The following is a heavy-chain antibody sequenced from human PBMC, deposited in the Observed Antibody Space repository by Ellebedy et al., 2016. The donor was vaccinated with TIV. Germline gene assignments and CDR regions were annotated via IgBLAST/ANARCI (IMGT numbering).Heavy chain of an antibody. CDR2: GYYSGST. CDR1: GGSISRYY. CDR3: GRGGITMIRGADY. J-gene: IGHJ4*02. D-gene: IGHD3-10*01. Sequence: SETLSLTXTVSGGSISRYYWNWIRQPPGKGLEWIGYGYYSGSTNYNPSLKSRVTISVDTSKNQVSLTLSSVTAADTAVYYCGRGGITMIRGADYWGQGTLVTVSS. V-gene: IGHV4-59*01.